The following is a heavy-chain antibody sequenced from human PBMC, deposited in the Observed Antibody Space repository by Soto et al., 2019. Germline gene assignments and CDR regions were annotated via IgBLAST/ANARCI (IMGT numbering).Heavy chain of an antibody. CDR1: GFSFSYDN. D-gene: IGHD6-19*01. CDR2: INYNGGVI. Sequence: GGSLSLSCAVSGFSFSYDNLNWVRQAPGKVLELVSYINYNGGVIYYACSVRGRFTISRDNANNSVYLQMNSLSDGDPAVYYCAGTANIAEAVTRRAYDADYWGRGNLVTVAS. J-gene: IGHJ4*02. V-gene: IGHV3-48*02. CDR3: AGTANIAEAVTRRAYDADY.